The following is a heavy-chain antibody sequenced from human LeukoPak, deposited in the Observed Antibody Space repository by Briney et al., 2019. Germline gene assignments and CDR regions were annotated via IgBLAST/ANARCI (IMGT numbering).Heavy chain of an antibody. CDR3: AKEYGYTYGEFDY. CDR1: GFTFRTSG. V-gene: IGHV3-23*01. Sequence: GGSLRLSCAASGFTFRTSGMSWVRQAPGKGLEWVSAISGSGVSTYYADSVKGRFPISRDNSKNTLYLQMNSLRAEDTAVYYCAKEYGYTYGEFDYWGQGTLVTVSS. J-gene: IGHJ4*02. D-gene: IGHD5-18*01. CDR2: ISGSGVST.